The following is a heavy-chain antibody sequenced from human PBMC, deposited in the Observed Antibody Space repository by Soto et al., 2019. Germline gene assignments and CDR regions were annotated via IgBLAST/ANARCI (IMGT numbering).Heavy chain of an antibody. CDR3: ARNNDAGYYYHYGMDV. V-gene: IGHV4-61*01. D-gene: IGHD1-1*01. CDR2: IYYSGST. CDR1: GGSVSSGSYY. J-gene: IGHJ6*02. Sequence: SETLSLTCTVSGGSVSSGSYYWSWIRQPPGKGLEWIGYIYYSGSTNYNPSLKSRVTISVDTSKNQFSLKLSSVTAADTAVYYCARNNDAGYYYHYGMDVWGQGTTVTVSS.